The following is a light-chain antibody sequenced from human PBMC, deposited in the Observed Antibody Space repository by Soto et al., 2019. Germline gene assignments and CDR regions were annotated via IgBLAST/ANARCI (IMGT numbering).Light chain of an antibody. Sequence: QSALTQPASVSGSPGQSITISCTGTSSDVGGYNYVSWYQQHPGKAPKLMIYEVSNRPSGVSNRFSGSTSGNTASLTISGLPAEDEADYYCCSYTSSSTPVVFGGGTKLTVL. CDR2: EVS. J-gene: IGLJ2*01. V-gene: IGLV2-14*01. CDR1: SSDVGGYNY. CDR3: CSYTSSSTPVV.